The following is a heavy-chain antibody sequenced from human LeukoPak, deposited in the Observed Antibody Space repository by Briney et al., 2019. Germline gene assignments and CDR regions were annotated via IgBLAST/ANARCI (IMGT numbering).Heavy chain of an antibody. CDR1: GGSIGSSSYY. D-gene: IGHD4-23*01. CDR3: ARGTYGGNSFYYYYYMDV. Sequence: SETLSLTCTVSGGSIGSSSYYWGWIRQPPGKGLEWIGSIYYSGSTYYNPSLKSRVTITVDTSKNQFSLKLSSVTAADTAVYYCARGTYGGNSFYYYYYMDVWGKGTTVTISS. CDR2: IYYSGST. V-gene: IGHV4-39*07. J-gene: IGHJ6*03.